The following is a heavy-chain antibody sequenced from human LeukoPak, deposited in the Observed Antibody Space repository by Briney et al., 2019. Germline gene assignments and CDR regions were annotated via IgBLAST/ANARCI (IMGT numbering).Heavy chain of an antibody. D-gene: IGHD3-22*01. CDR2: IKQDGSEK. Sequence: GGSLRLSCAASGFTFSSYWMSWVRQAPGKGLEWVANIKQDGSEKYYVDSVKGRFTISRDNAKNSLYLQMNSLRAEDTAVYYCARDIYYDSSRIFDYWGQGTLVTVSS. J-gene: IGHJ4*02. CDR3: ARDIYYDSSRIFDY. CDR1: GFTFSSYW. V-gene: IGHV3-7*01.